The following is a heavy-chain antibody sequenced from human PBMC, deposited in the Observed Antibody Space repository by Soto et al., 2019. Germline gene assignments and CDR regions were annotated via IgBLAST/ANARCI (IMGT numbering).Heavy chain of an antibody. D-gene: IGHD4-17*01. J-gene: IGHJ6*02. CDR1: GFTFSSYA. CDR2: ISGSGGST. Sequence: GGSLRLSCAASGFTFSSYAMSWVRQAPGKGLEWVSAISGSGGSTYYADSVKGRFTISRDNSKNTLYLQMNSLRAEDTAVYYCANTAKVTNLYYGMDVWGQGTTVTVSS. V-gene: IGHV3-23*01. CDR3: ANTAKVTNLYYGMDV.